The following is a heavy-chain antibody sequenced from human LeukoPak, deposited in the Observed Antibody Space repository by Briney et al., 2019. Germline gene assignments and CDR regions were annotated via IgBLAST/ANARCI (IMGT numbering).Heavy chain of an antibody. Sequence: SETLSLMCSVSGGSVSGYYWSWIRQPPGKGLEWIGYMHYSGSTNYNPSLKSRVTISVDTSKNQFSLKLSSVTAADTAVYYCARWILYSSGSYSDYWGQGTLVTVSS. CDR1: GGSVSGYY. CDR3: ARWILYSSGSYSDY. J-gene: IGHJ4*02. V-gene: IGHV4-59*02. CDR2: MHYSGST. D-gene: IGHD3-10*01.